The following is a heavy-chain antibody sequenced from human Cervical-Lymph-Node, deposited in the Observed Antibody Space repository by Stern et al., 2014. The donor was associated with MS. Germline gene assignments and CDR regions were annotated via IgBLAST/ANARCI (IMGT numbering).Heavy chain of an antibody. V-gene: IGHV3-11*01. CDR1: GFTFSDYY. CDR2: ISSSGSTI. J-gene: IGHJ3*02. D-gene: IGHD3-10*01. CDR3: ARGPYSYGSGPADAFDI. Sequence: VQLEESGGGLVKPGGSLRLSCAASGFTFSDYYMSWIRQAPGKGLEWVSYISSSGSTIYYADSVKGRFTISSDNAKNSLYLQMTSMRAEDPAVYSCARGPYSYGSGPADAFDIWGQGTMVTVSS.